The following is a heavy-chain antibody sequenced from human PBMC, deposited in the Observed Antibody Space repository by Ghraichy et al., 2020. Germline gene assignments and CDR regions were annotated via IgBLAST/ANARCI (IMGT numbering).Heavy chain of an antibody. J-gene: IGHJ4*02. V-gene: IGHV3-23*01. Sequence: GGSLRLSCAASGFAFSTSAMNWVRQAPGKGLEWVSSINESGDKTYYADSVRGRFIISRDNSGKILYLQMNSLRAGDTAFYYCARASGSTTGWWVDFFDYWGQGTLVTVSS. CDR2: INESGDKT. D-gene: IGHD6-19*01. CDR3: ARASGSTTGWWVDFFDY. CDR1: GFAFSTSA.